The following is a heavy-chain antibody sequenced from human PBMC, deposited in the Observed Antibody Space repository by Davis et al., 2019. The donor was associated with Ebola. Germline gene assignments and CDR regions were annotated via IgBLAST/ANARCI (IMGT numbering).Heavy chain of an antibody. Sequence: ASVKVSCKASGYTFTSYAMHWVRQPPGQRLEGMGWINAGNGNTTYSQKFQGRGTITRDTSASTAYMELSSLRSEDTAVYYCARDGAVVTAINYYYYYGMDVWGKGTTVTVSS. V-gene: IGHV1-3*01. J-gene: IGHJ6*04. CDR1: GYTFTSYA. CDR2: INAGNGNT. D-gene: IGHD2-21*02. CDR3: ARDGAVVTAINYYYYYGMDV.